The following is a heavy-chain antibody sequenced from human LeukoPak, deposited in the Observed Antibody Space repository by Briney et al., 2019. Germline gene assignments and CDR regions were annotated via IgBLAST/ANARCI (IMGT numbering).Heavy chain of an antibody. J-gene: IGHJ4*02. CDR2: ISESGDVT. Sequence: PGGSLRLSCVVSGFTFSSYPMSWVRQAPGKGLEWVSVISESGDVTHYADSMKGRSTISRDNTKNTLNLQMNGLRDEDTAIYYCARDSSHYLGSSDYWGQGALVTVSS. CDR1: GFTFSSYP. V-gene: IGHV3-23*01. D-gene: IGHD6-6*01. CDR3: ARDSSHYLGSSDY.